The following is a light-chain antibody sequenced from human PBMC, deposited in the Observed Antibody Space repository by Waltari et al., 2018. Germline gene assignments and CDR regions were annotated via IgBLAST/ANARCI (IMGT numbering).Light chain of an antibody. V-gene: IGLV4-69*01. Sequence: QLVLTQSPSASASLGASVKLTCTLSSGHSSIVLASLQQQPEKGPRYLMKVNSDGSHNKGDEIPDRVSGSSSGAERYLTISSLQSEDEADYYCQTGGHGTWVFGGGTKLTVL. J-gene: IGLJ3*02. CDR1: SGHSSIV. CDR3: QTGGHGTWV. CDR2: VNSDGSH.